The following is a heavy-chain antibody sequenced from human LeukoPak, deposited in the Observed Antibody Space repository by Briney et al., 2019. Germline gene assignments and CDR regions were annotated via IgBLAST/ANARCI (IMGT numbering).Heavy chain of an antibody. D-gene: IGHD6-6*01. CDR1: GGSISSYY. CDR2: IYYSGGT. J-gene: IGHJ4*02. Sequence: PSETLSLTCTVSGGSISSYYWTWIRHPPGKGLGLEWIGYIYYSGGTNYNPSLKSRVTISIDTSKNQVSLKLSSVTAADTAVYYCARLPAPVAARTYFDYWGQGTLVTVSS. CDR3: ARLPAPVAARTYFDY. V-gene: IGHV4-59*08.